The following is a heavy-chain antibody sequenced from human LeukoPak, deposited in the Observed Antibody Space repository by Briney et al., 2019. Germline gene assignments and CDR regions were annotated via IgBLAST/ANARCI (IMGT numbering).Heavy chain of an antibody. V-gene: IGHV3-15*01. Sequence: NTGGSLRLSCAASGFIFSNAWMSWVRQAPGKGLEWVGRVKSKTDGGTTDYAAPVKGRFTISRDDSKTTLYLQMNSLKTEDTAVYYCTTAYSPDVFGIWGQGTMVTVSS. CDR1: GFIFSNAW. CDR3: TTAYSPDVFGI. CDR2: VKSKTDGGTT. J-gene: IGHJ3*02. D-gene: IGHD2-21*01.